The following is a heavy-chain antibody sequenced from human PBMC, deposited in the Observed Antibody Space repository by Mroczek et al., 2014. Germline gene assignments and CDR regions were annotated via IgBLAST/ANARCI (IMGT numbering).Heavy chain of an antibody. D-gene: IGHD4-23*01. V-gene: IGHV4-31*03. J-gene: IGHJ1*01. CDR1: GGSISSGGYY. Sequence: VQLLESGPGLVKPSQTLSLTCTVSGGSISSGGYYWSWIRQHPGKGLEWIGYIYYSGSTYYNPSLKSRVTISVDTSKNQFSLKLSSVTAADTAVYYCARDSKGYGGNSEGGSQHWGQGTLVTVSS. CDR2: IYYSGST. CDR3: ARDSKGYGGNSEGGSQH.